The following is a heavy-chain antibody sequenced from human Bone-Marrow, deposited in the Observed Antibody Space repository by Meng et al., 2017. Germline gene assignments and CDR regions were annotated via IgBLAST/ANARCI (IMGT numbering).Heavy chain of an antibody. CDR1: GGTFSSYA. CDR2: IIPIFGTA. V-gene: IGHV1-69*05. D-gene: IGHD6-19*01. Sequence: VQLVQSGAEVKKRGSSVKVSCKASGGTFSSYAISWVRQAPGQGLEWMGGIIPIFGTANYAQKFQGRVTITTDESTSTAYMELSSLRSEDTAVYYCAGKTYSSGWGEYFQHWGQGTLVTVSS. J-gene: IGHJ1*01. CDR3: AGKTYSSGWGEYFQH.